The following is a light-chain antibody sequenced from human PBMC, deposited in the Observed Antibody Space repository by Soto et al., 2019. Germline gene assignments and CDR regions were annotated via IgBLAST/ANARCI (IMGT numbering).Light chain of an antibody. CDR1: SSDVGTYDD. J-gene: IGLJ1*01. CDR3: GSDTISSTYV. CDR2: EVT. V-gene: IGLV2-14*01. Sequence: QSALTQPASVSASPGQSITISCTGTSSDVGTYDDVSWYRQHPGKVPKLLIYEVTNRPSGFSNRFSGSKSGNTAYLTISGLQAEDEADYYCGSDTISSTYVCGSGTKLTVL.